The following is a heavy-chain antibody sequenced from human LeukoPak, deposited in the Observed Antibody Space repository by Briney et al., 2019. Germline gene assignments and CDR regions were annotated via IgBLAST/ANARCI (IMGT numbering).Heavy chain of an antibody. CDR3: ATSIVVVPAAMGFDY. D-gene: IGHD2-2*01. V-gene: IGHV1-8*02. CDR1: GGTFSSYA. Sequence: WASVKVSCKASGGTFSSYAISWVRRAPGQGLEWMGWMNPNSGNTGYAQKFQGRVTMTRNTSISTAYMELSSLRSEDTAVYYCATSIVVVPAAMGFDYWGQGTLVTVSS. J-gene: IGHJ4*02. CDR2: MNPNSGNT.